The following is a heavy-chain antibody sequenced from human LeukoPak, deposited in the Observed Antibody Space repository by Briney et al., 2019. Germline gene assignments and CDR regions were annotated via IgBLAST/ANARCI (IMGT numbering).Heavy chain of an antibody. Sequence: GGSLRLSCAASGITFSSYGMHWVRQAPGKGLEWVAVISYDGSNKYYADSVKGRFTISRDNSKNTLYLQMNSLRAEDTAVYYCAKARDVEMATIDYGMDVWGQGTTVTVSS. CDR2: ISYDGSNK. V-gene: IGHV3-30*18. CDR3: AKARDVEMATIDYGMDV. J-gene: IGHJ6*02. CDR1: GITFSSYG. D-gene: IGHD5-24*01.